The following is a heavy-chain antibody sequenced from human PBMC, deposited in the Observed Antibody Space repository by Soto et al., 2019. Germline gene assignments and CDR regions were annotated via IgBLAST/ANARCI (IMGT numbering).Heavy chain of an antibody. D-gene: IGHD3-9*01. Sequence: SETLSLTCTVSGGSISSGGYYWSWIRQHPGKGLEWIGYIYYSGSTYYNPSLKSRVTISLDRSKNQFSLKLSSVAAADTAVYYCARGIFYAFDIWGQGTMVTVS. CDR3: ARGIFYAFDI. CDR2: IYYSGST. V-gene: IGHV4-31*03. J-gene: IGHJ3*02. CDR1: GGSISSGGYY.